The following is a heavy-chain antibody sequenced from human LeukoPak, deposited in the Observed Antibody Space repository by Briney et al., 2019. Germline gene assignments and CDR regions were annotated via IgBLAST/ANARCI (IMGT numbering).Heavy chain of an antibody. CDR2: MSDSGGAT. CDR1: GFTFSIYG. J-gene: IGHJ2*01. D-gene: IGHD6-6*01. V-gene: IGHV3-23*01. Sequence: GGSLRLSCAASGFTFSIYGMSWVRQAPGKGLDWVSSMSDSGGATCYADSVKGRFTISRDNSKNTLYLQMNSLRAEDTAVYYCAKDVDSSSFWYFDLWGRGTLVTVSS. CDR3: AKDVDSSSFWYFDL.